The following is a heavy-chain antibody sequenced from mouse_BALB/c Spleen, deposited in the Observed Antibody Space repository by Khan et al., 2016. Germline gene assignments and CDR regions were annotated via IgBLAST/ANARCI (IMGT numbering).Heavy chain of an antibody. CDR1: GYTFSSYW. D-gene: IGHD2-10*01. J-gene: IGHJ3*01. CDR3: SSYSIDRAWFAY. Sequence: QVQLKQSGAELMKPGASVKISCKASGYTFSSYWMEWIKQRPGHGLEWIGEIFPKNYNTTFNQNFKGKATIRADTSSNTAYLQLSSLTSEDSAVYCFSSYSIDRAWFAYWGQGTLVTVSA. CDR2: IFPKNYNT. V-gene: IGHV1-9*01.